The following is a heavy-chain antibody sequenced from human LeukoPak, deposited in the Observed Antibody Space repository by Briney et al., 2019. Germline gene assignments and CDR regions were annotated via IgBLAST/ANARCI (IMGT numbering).Heavy chain of an antibody. CDR3: ATEGRGANYWYFDL. J-gene: IGHJ2*01. CDR2: FDPEQGKT. V-gene: IGHV1-24*01. CDR1: GYSLTELS. D-gene: IGHD3-10*01. Sequence: ASVKVSCKVSGYSLTELSMHWVRQAPGKGLDWMGGFDPEQGKTIYAQKFQDRVILTEDTSRDTVYMDLSGLTYEDTAVYFCATEGRGANYWYFDLWGRGTLVTVSS.